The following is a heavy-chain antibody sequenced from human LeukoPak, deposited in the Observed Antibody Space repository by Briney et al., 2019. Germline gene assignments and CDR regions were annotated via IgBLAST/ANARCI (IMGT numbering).Heavy chain of an antibody. D-gene: IGHD2-15*01. Sequence: PSETLSLTCTVSGGSISNSSYYWSWIRQSAGKGLEWIGHIYSSGSTKYNPSLKSRVTMSVDTSKNQFSLRLTSVTAADTAVYYCARDLGYCSANSCYSRDYYYYYMDVWGKGTTVTISS. CDR3: ARDLGYCSANSCYSRDYYYYYMDV. CDR2: IYSSGST. J-gene: IGHJ6*03. V-gene: IGHV4-61*09. CDR1: GGSISNSSYY.